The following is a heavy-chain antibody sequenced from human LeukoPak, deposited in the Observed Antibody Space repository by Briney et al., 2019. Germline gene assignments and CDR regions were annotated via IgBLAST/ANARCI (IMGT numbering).Heavy chain of an antibody. D-gene: IGHD3-3*01. V-gene: IGHV3-33*08. CDR2: IWYDGSNK. CDR1: GFAFSSYA. CDR3: ARDHVGTIFGVVPHRYYYYYGMDV. Sequence: GGSLRLSCAASGFAFSSYAMSWVRQAPGKGLEWVAVIWYDGSNKYYADSVKGRFTISRDNSKNTLYLQMNSLRAEDTAVYYCARDHVGTIFGVVPHRYYYYYGMDVWGQGTTVTVSS. J-gene: IGHJ6*02.